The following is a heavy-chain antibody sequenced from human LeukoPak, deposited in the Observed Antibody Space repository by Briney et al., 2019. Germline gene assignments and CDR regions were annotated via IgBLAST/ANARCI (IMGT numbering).Heavy chain of an antibody. D-gene: IGHD3-3*01. CDR1: GGSISSYY. CDR2: IYYSGST. V-gene: IGHV4-59*01. Sequence: PSETLSLTCTVSGGSISSYYWSWIRQPPGKGLEWIGYIYYSGSTNYNPSLKSRVTISVDTSKNQFSLKLSSVTAADTAVYYCALAEVLRPHGMDVWGKGTTVTVSS. J-gene: IGHJ6*04. CDR3: ALAEVLRPHGMDV.